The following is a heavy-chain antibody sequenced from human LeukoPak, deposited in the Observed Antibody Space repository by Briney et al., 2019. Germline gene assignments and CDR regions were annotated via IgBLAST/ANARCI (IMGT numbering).Heavy chain of an antibody. CDR1: GGFISSISYY. CDR3: ARPRMDSSGYYYWYLDY. D-gene: IGHD3-22*01. Sequence: SSETLSLTCTVCGGFISSISYYWGWIRQPPGKGLEWIGSIYYSGSTYYNPSLKSRVNISVDTSKNQFSLKLSSVTAADTAVYYCARPRMDSSGYYYWYLDYWGQGTLVTVSS. V-gene: IGHV4-39*01. CDR2: IYYSGST. J-gene: IGHJ4*02.